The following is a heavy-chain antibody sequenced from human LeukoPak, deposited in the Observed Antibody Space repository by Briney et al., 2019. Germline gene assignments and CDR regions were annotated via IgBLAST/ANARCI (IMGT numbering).Heavy chain of an antibody. Sequence: PSETLSLTCAVYGGSFSGYYWSWIRQPPGKGLEWIGEINHSGSTNYNPSLKSRVTISVDTSKNQFSLKLSSVTAEDTAIYYCAKDPSPQYCRAGSCYSAWGQGTLVTVSS. CDR1: GGSFSGYY. CDR3: AKDPSPQYCRAGSCYSA. J-gene: IGHJ4*02. V-gene: IGHV4-34*01. CDR2: INHSGST. D-gene: IGHD2-15*01.